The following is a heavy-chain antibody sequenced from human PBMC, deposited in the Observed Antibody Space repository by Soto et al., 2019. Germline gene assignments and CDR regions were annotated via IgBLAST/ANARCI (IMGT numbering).Heavy chain of an antibody. V-gene: IGHV3-30*04. Sequence: LRLSCAASGFIFSDYAMHWVRQAPGKGLQWVAVSSYDGRNKFYADSVKGRITISRDNSKNMLYLEMNSLRAEDTAVYYCAKAPLGAGSGWPYYFDYWGQGNLVTVSS. CDR2: SSYDGRNK. J-gene: IGHJ4*02. D-gene: IGHD6-19*01. CDR1: GFIFSDYA. CDR3: AKAPLGAGSGWPYYFDY.